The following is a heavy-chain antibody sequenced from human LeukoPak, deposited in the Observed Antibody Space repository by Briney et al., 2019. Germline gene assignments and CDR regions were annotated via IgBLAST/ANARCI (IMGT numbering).Heavy chain of an antibody. CDR2: IYYSGST. CDR1: GGSISSYY. D-gene: IGHD3-22*01. J-gene: IGHJ4*02. Sequence: PSETLSLTCTVSGGSISSYYWSWIRQPPGKGLEWIGYIYYSGSTNYNPSLKSRVTISVDTSKNQFSLKLSSVTAADTAVYYCARGVYYYDSSGLDYWGQGTLVTVSS. V-gene: IGHV4-59*08. CDR3: ARGVYYYDSSGLDY.